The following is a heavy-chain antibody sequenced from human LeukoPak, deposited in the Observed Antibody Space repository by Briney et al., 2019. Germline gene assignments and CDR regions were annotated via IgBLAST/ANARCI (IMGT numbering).Heavy chain of an antibody. D-gene: IGHD2-2*01. J-gene: IGHJ6*02. V-gene: IGHV1-46*01. CDR2: INPSGGST. CDR3: AGDYGSTSKYYYYGMDV. Sequence: ASVKVSCKASGYTFTSYYMHWVRQAPGQGLEWMGIINPSGGSTSYAQKFQGRVTMTRDTSTSTVYMELSSLRSEDTAVYYCAGDYGSTSKYYYYGMDVWGQGTTVTVSS. CDR1: GYTFTSYY.